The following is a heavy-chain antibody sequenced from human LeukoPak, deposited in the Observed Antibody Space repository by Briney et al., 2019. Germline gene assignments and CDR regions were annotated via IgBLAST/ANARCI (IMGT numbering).Heavy chain of an antibody. Sequence: ASVKVSCKASGYTLTGYYMHWVRLAPGQGREWMGWINPSSGDTNYAQKFQGRAPMTRATSISTAYMELSRLRSDDTAVYYCAKTPYEYYFDYWGQGTLVTVSS. CDR1: GYTLTGYY. J-gene: IGHJ4*02. CDR2: INPSSGDT. CDR3: AKTPYEYYFDY. D-gene: IGHD5-12*01. V-gene: IGHV1-2*02.